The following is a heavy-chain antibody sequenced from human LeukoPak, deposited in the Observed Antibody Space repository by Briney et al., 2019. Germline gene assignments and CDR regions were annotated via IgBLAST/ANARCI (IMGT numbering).Heavy chain of an antibody. V-gene: IGHV3-74*01. CDR1: GFTFSYNW. D-gene: IGHD3-10*01. CDR2: ISSDGRTT. Sequence: GGSLRLSCAASGFTFSYNWMHWVRQAPGKGLVWVSRISSDGRTTHYADSVKGRFTISRDSAKNTLFLQMNDLRAEDTAVYYCLGYYSGSPNWGQGTLVTVSS. CDR3: LGYYSGSPN. J-gene: IGHJ4*02.